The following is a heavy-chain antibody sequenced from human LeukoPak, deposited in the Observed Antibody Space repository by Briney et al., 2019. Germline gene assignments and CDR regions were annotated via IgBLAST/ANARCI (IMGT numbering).Heavy chain of an antibody. D-gene: IGHD1-14*01. CDR1: GFTFNNYA. Sequence: GGSLRLSCAASGFTFNNYAMNWVRQAPGKGLEWVSVISGSCGTTYYADYVKGRFTISGDSSTNTLYLQMNSLRAEDTAVYYCAKVSGGGLYYDGMDVWGQGTTVTVSS. V-gene: IGHV3-23*01. CDR2: ISGSCGTT. CDR3: AKVSGGGLYYDGMDV. J-gene: IGHJ6*02.